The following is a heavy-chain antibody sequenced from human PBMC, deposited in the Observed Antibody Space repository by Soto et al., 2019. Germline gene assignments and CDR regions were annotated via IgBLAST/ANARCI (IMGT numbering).Heavy chain of an antibody. CDR3: AREGRSGFFTWFDH. CDR2: IFPSDSDT. CDR1: GYRFTSYW. V-gene: IGHV5-51*01. Sequence: GESLKISCRTSGYRFTSYWIAWVRQMPGKGLEWMGIIFPSDSDTRYSPSFQGQVTISADRSTSTVFLQWASLKASDTAVYFCAREGRSGFFTWFDHWGQGTLVTVSS. D-gene: IGHD3-22*01. J-gene: IGHJ5*01.